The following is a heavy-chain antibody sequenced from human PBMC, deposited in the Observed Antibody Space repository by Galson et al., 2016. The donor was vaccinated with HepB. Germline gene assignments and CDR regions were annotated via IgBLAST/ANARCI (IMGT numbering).Heavy chain of an antibody. CDR1: GYTFTTYG. CDR2: ITTVTGNT. J-gene: IGHJ6*02. Sequence: SVKVSCKASGYTFTTYGISWVRQAPGQGLEWMGWITTVTGNTNYAQKFQGRVTMTTDTSTNTAYMELRSLRSDDTAVYYCARARDYYFYSMDGWGQGTPVTVSS. V-gene: IGHV1-18*01. CDR3: ARARDYYFYSMDG.